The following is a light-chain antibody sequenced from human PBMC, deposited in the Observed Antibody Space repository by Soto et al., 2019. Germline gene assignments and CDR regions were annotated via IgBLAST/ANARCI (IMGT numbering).Light chain of an antibody. CDR2: DAS. V-gene: IGKV1-33*01. Sequence: DIQMTQSPSSLSASVGDRVIITCQASQDIRNYLNWYQQKPGKAPKLLISDASDLETGVPSRFSGSGSGTDFTFTISSLQPEDIATYYCQQYADLFPITFGGGTKVEIK. J-gene: IGKJ4*01. CDR3: QQYADLFPIT. CDR1: QDIRNY.